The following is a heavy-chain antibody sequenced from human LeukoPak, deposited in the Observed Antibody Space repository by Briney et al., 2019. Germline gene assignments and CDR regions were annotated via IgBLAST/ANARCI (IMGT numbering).Heavy chain of an antibody. D-gene: IGHD3-10*01. V-gene: IGHV3-43*01. CDR1: GFTFDDYT. CDR2: ISWDGGST. CDR3: VKDRQSSGNYRWFDP. J-gene: IGHJ5*02. Sequence: GGSLRLSCAASGFTFDDYTMHWVRQAPGKGLEWVSLISWDGGSTYYADSVKGRFTISRDNSKNSLYLQMNSLTTEGTALYYCVKDRQSSGNYRWFDPWGQGTLVTVSS.